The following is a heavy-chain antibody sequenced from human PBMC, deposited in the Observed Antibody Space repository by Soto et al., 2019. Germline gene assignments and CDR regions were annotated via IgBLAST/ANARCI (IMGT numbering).Heavy chain of an antibody. J-gene: IGHJ4*02. V-gene: IGHV4-4*02. CDR1: GDSFSSDNW. Sequence: QVQLQESGPGLVKSSGTLSLTCAVSGDSFSSDNWWSWVRQPPEKGLEWIGQIYRGTSPTYNPSLESRVTISVDRSKNQLSLNLNSVTAADTAVYYCVKNGVYALEYWGQGTLVTVSS. CDR3: VKNGVYALEY. CDR2: IYRGTSP. D-gene: IGHD4-17*01.